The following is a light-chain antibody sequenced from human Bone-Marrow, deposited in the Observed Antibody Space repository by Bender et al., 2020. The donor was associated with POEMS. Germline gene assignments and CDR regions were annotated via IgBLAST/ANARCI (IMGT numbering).Light chain of an antibody. V-gene: IGLV2-14*03. CDR1: SSDIGTYKY. J-gene: IGLJ2*01. CDR2: DVR. Sequence: QSALTQPASVSGSPGQSITISCTGTSSDIGTYKYVSWYQQHPGKAPKLVIYDVRVRPSGVSNRFSGSKSGNTASLTISGLQSEDEADYYCTSITTSSPVVFGGGTKVTVL. CDR3: TSITTSSPVV.